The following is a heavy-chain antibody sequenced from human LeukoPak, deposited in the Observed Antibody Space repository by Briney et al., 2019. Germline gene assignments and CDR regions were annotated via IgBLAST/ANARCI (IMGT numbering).Heavy chain of an antibody. CDR2: IYYSGNT. D-gene: IGHD3-22*01. CDR3: ARAEPQGRDTMIVVVITTGGAFDI. J-gene: IGHJ3*02. V-gene: IGHV4-39*07. Sequence: PSETLSLTCTVAGGSISSSSHYWAWVRQPPGKGLEWIGHIYYSGNTYYNPSLKSRVTISVDTSKNQFSLKLSSVTAADTAVYYCARAEPQGRDTMIVVVITTGGAFDIWGQGTMVTVSS. CDR1: GGSISSSSHY.